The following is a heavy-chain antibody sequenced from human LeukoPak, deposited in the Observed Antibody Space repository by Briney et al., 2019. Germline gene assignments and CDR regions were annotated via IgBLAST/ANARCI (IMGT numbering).Heavy chain of an antibody. CDR3: ATRQWPRIAAAGVLNY. CDR1: GFTFSSYA. V-gene: IGHV3-23*01. D-gene: IGHD6-13*01. CDR2: ISGSGGST. Sequence: GGSLRLSCAASGFTFSSYAMSWVRQAPGKGLEWVSAISGSGGSTYYADSVKGRFTISRDNSKNTLNLQMNSLRAEDTAVYYCATRQWPRIAAAGVLNYWGQGTLVTVSS. J-gene: IGHJ4*02.